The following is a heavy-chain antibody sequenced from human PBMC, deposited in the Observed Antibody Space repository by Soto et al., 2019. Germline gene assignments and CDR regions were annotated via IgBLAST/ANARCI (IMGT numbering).Heavy chain of an antibody. CDR1: GFTVIDDH. CDR3: GDIGYCYGARCPP. Sequence: GPLRVTCAASGFTVIDDHMDWVRQAPGKGLEWVGRIRKKPDSYTTEYAASVKDRFTISRDDSKSSVYLQMNSLKTEDTAVYYCGDIGYCYGARCPPWGQGTLVTVSS. J-gene: IGHJ5*02. CDR2: IRKKPDSYTT. D-gene: IGHD2-15*01. V-gene: IGHV3-72*01.